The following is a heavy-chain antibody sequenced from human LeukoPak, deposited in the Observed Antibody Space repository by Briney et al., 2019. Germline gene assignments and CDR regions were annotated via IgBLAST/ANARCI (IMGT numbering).Heavy chain of an antibody. CDR2: IPYDGSNK. V-gene: IGHV3-30*03. J-gene: IGHJ3*02. D-gene: IGHD2-2*01. CDR3: ARENHIVVVPAAMNAFDI. Sequence: GGSLRLSCAASGFTFSSYSMNWVRQAPGKGLEWVAVIPYDGSNKYYADSVKGRFTISRDNSKNTLYLQMNSLRAEDTAVYYCARENHIVVVPAAMNAFDIWGQGTMVTVSS. CDR1: GFTFSSYS.